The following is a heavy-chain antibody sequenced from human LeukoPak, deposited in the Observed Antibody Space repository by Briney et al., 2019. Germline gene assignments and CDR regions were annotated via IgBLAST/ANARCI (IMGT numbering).Heavy chain of an antibody. D-gene: IGHD3-22*01. Sequence: GGSLRLSCEASGFSMSVYWMSWVRQAPGKGLERVGNIKQDGSERNYVDSVKGRFTISRDNAKKSLYLQMDSLRAEDAAVYYCARDWGAYYHFFDYWGQGTLVTVSS. CDR1: GFSMSVYW. CDR3: ARDWGAYYHFFDY. V-gene: IGHV3-7*01. J-gene: IGHJ4*02. CDR2: IKQDGSER.